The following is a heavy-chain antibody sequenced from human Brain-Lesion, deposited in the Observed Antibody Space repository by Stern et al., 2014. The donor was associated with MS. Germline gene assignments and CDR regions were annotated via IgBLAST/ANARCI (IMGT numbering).Heavy chain of an antibody. D-gene: IGHD6-13*01. CDR3: ARFPASRPHVFDS. V-gene: IGHV4-4*02. CDR1: GGSISSSNW. J-gene: IGHJ4*02. CDR2: SDHSGST. Sequence: QVQLQESGPGLVKPSGTLSLTCAVSGGSISSSNWWSWVRQSQGKGLEWIGESDHSGSTIYNPSLKSRVPVSVDKSKNRFSLNRRSVPAADTAVYFCARFPASRPHVFDSWGQGTLVTVSS.